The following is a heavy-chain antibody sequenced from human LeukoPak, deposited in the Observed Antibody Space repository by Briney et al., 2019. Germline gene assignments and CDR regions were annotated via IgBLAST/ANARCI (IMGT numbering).Heavy chain of an antibody. J-gene: IGHJ3*02. V-gene: IGHV3-23*01. CDR2: ISGSDGST. D-gene: IGHD5-24*01. CDR1: GFTFSSYA. CDR3: ARDSYNYDAFDI. Sequence: GSLRLSCAASGFTFSSYAMSWVRQAPGKGLEWVSAISGSDGSTYYADSVKGRFTISRDNSKNTVYLQMNSLRAEDTAVYYCARDSYNYDAFDIWGQGTMVTVSS.